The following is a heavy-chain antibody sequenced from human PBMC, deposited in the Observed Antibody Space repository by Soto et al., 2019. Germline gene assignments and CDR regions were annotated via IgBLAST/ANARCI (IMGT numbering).Heavy chain of an antibody. Sequence: SETLSLTCTVSGGSISSYYWSWIRQPPGKGLEWIGYIYYSGSTNYNPSLKSRVTISVDTSKNQFSLKLSSVTAADTAVYYCARHYMVRGVIKNYYYGMDVWGPGTTVTVSS. J-gene: IGHJ6*02. CDR2: IYYSGST. V-gene: IGHV4-59*01. D-gene: IGHD3-10*01. CDR1: GGSISSYY. CDR3: ARHYMVRGVIKNYYYGMDV.